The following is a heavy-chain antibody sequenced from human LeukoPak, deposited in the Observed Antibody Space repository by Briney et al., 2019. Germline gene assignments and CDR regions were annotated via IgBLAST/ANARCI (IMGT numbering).Heavy chain of an antibody. V-gene: IGHV3-9*01. CDR3: AKEFWSGSYYFDY. J-gene: IGHJ4*02. CDR1: GFTFDDYT. D-gene: IGHD3-3*01. Sequence: GRSLRLSCVASGFTFDDYTMHWVRQAPGKGLEWVSGISWNSGNIDYADSVKGRFTISRDNAKNSLYLQMNSLRPADTALYYCAKEFWSGSYYFDYWGQGTLVTVSS. CDR2: ISWNSGNI.